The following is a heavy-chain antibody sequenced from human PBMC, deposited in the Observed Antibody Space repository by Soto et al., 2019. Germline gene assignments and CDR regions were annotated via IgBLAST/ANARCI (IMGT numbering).Heavy chain of an antibody. Sequence: GGSLRLSCAASGFTFNNYAMNWVRQAPGKGLEWVATISGTGGSTYYADSVKGRFTIYRDNSKNTLYLQMNRLRDEDTTVYYCAKGLGGIVVVPAALTFDYWGQGTLVTVSS. J-gene: IGHJ4*02. D-gene: IGHD2-2*01. CDR3: AKGLGGIVVVPAALTFDY. V-gene: IGHV3-23*01. CDR2: ISGTGGST. CDR1: GFTFNNYA.